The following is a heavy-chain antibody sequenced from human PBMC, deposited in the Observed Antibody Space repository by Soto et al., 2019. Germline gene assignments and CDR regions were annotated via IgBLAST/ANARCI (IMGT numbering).Heavy chain of an antibody. Sequence: QVPLVQSGAEVKKPGASVKVSCKASGYTFTRYAMHWVRQAPGQGLEWMGWINTGNGKSHYSQKFQGRVTFTRDTSATTAYMELSSLRSEDTAVYFCARNVDYFDPWGQGTLVTVSS. CDR2: INTGNGKS. J-gene: IGHJ5*01. CDR1: GYTFTRYA. V-gene: IGHV1-3*04. CDR3: ARNVDYFDP. D-gene: IGHD4-17*01.